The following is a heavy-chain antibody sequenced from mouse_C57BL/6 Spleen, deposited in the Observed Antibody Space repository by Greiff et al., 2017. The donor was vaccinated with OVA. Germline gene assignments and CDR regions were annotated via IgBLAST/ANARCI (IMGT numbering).Heavy chain of an antibody. CDR1: GYTFTSYG. V-gene: IGHV1-81*01. J-gene: IGHJ3*01. Sequence: QVQLQQSGAELARPGASVKLSCKASGYTFTSYGISWVKQRTGQGLEWIGEIYPRSGNTYSTEKFKGKATLTADKSSSTAYMELRILTAEDSAVYFCAREGDDGYYVSFAYWGQGTLVTVSA. CDR3: AREGDDGYYVSFAY. CDR2: IYPRSGNT. D-gene: IGHD2-3*01.